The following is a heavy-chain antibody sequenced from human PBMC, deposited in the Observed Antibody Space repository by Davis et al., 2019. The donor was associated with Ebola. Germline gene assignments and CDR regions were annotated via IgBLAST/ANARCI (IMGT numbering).Heavy chain of an antibody. J-gene: IGHJ5*02. CDR1: GGSISRGGYS. D-gene: IGHD6-13*01. CDR2: IYHSGST. V-gene: IGHV4-30-2*01. CDR3: ARGLGISSWYSWSWFDP. Sequence: MPSETLSLTCAVSGGSISRGGYSWSWIRQPPGKGLEWIGYIYHSGSTYYNPSLKSRVTISVDTSKNQFSLKLSSVTAADTAVYYCARGLGISSWYSWSWFDPWGQGTLVTVSS.